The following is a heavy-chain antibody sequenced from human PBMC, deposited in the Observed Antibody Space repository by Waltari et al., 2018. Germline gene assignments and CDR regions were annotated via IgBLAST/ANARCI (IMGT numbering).Heavy chain of an antibody. CDR3: VKGTLQWCSVEVCYPLDS. J-gene: IGHJ4*02. D-gene: IGHD2-8*01. Sequence: EVQLLESGGGLVQPGGSLRLPCAASGFTFSNYAMGWVRQAPRKGLESVSVITDSGDNANYADSVRGRFTISRDNSKNTLFLQMNSLRAEDTGIYYCVKGTLQWCSVEVCYPLDSWGQGTLVTVSS. CDR2: ITDSGDNA. V-gene: IGHV3-23*01. CDR1: GFTFSNYA.